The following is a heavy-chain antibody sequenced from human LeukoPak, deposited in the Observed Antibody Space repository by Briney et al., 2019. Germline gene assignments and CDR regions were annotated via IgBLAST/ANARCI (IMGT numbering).Heavy chain of an antibody. D-gene: IGHD6-6*01. V-gene: IGHV4-31*03. Sequence: PSQTLSLTCTVSSGSINNGDYYWSWIRQHPGKGLEWIGYIYYSGGTYFNPSLKSRVSMSKDLSESQFSLRLSSVTAADTAVYYCARGEYSSSLSSFDYWGQGTLVTVSS. CDR3: ARGEYSSSLSSFDY. CDR2: IYYSGGT. J-gene: IGHJ4*02. CDR1: SGSINNGDYY.